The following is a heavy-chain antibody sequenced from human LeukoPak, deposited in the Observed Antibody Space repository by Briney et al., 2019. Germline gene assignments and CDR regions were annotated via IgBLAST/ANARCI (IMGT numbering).Heavy chain of an antibody. D-gene: IGHD1-26*01. CDR3: ARGGLTIAEATTSWYLDY. CDR2: IWYDGSNE. CDR1: GFTFSTYG. V-gene: IGHV3-33*01. J-gene: IGHJ4*02. Sequence: GGSLRLSCAASGFTFSTYGMHWVRQAQGKGLEWVALIWYDGSNENYADSVKGRFTISRDNSRNTLYLQVNSLRGEDTGVYYCARGGLTIAEATTSWYLDYWGQGTLVTVSS.